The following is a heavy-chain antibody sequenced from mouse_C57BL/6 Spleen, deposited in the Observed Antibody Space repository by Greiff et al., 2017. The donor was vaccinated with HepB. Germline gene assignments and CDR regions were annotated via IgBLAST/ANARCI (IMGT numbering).Heavy chain of an antibody. J-gene: IGHJ3*01. V-gene: IGHV1-69*01. CDR1: GYTFTSYW. CDR2: IDPSDSYT. CDR3: ARSLRDSSGYGAY. Sequence: QVQLQQPGAELVMPGASVKLSCKASGYTFTSYWMHWVKQRPGQGLEWIGEIDPSDSYTNYNQKFKGKSTLTVDKSSSTAYMQLSSLTSEDSAVYYCARSLRDSSGYGAYWGQGTLVTVSA. D-gene: IGHD3-2*02.